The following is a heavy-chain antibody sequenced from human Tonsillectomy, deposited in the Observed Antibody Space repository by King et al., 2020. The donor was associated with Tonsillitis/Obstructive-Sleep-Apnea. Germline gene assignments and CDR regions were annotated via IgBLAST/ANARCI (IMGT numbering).Heavy chain of an antibody. V-gene: IGHV3-9*01. Sequence: VQLVESGGGLVQPGRSLRLSCAASGFTFDDYAMHWVRQAPGKGLEWVSGISWNSGSIGYADSVKGRFTISRDNAKNSLYLQMNSLRAEDTALYYCAKDRSGCGNADWYFDLWGRGTLVTVSS. J-gene: IGHJ2*01. CDR2: ISWNSGSI. CDR1: GFTFDDYA. CDR3: AKDRSGCGNADWYFDL. D-gene: IGHD4-23*01.